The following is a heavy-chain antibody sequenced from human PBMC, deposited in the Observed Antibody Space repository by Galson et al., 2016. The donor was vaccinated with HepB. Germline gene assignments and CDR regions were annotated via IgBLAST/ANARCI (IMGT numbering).Heavy chain of an antibody. J-gene: IGHJ4*02. Sequence: SLRLSCAVSGLTFNIQYMSWVRQAPGKGLEWVANIEKDGSEENYVDSVKGRFTISRDNAKNSAYLQMNNVRAEGTAIYYCVAGAGWLPDYWGQGTLVSVSS. D-gene: IGHD6-19*01. V-gene: IGHV3-7*03. CDR1: GLTFNIQY. CDR2: IEKDGSEE. CDR3: VAGAGWLPDY.